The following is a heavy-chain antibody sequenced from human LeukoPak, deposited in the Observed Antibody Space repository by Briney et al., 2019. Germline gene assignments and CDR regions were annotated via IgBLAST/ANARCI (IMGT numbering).Heavy chain of an antibody. CDR2: IHYSGIT. V-gene: IGHV4-59*01. D-gene: IGHD3-3*02. CDR1: GGSIISYY. CDR3: ARGRREHFWSGHYFDY. Sequence: SETLSLTCTVSGGSIISYYWSWIRQPPGKGLEWIGYIHYSGITNYNPSLKSRVTISVDTSKNQFSLKLTSVTAADTAVYYCARGRREHFWSGHYFDYWGQGTLLTVSS. J-gene: IGHJ4*02.